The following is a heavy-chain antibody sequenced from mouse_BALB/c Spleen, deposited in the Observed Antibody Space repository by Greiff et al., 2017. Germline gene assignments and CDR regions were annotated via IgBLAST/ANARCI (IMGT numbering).Heavy chain of an antibody. J-gene: IGHJ1*01. CDR1: GFTFSSYG. Sequence: EVKLVESGGDLVKPGGSLKLSCAASGFTFSSYGMSWVRQTPDKRLEWVATISSGGSYTYYPDSVKGRFTISRDNARNILYLQMSSLRSEDTAMYYCARGGSSYWYFDVWGAGTTVTVSS. V-gene: IGHV5-6*01. CDR2: ISSGGSYT. D-gene: IGHD1-1*01. CDR3: ARGGSSYWYFDV.